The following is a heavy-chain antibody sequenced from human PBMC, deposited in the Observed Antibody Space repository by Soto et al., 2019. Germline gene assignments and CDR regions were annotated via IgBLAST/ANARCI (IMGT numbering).Heavy chain of an antibody. D-gene: IGHD2-15*01. V-gene: IGHV3-15*01. CDR2: IKSKTDGGTT. J-gene: IGHJ3*02. CDR1: GFTFSNAW. CDR3: TTGSGYCSGGSCYRDAFDI. Sequence: EVQLVESGGGLVKPGGSLRLSCAASGFTFSNAWMSWVRQAPGKGLEWVGRIKSKTDGGTTDYAAPVKGRFTISRDDSKNTLYLQMNSLKTEDTAVYYCTTGSGYCSGGSCYRDAFDIWGQGTMVTVSS.